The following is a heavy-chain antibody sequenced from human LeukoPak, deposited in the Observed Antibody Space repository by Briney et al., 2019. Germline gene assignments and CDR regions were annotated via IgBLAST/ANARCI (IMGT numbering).Heavy chain of an antibody. Sequence: SETVPLTCTVSGGSISSYYWSWIGQPPEKGLEWVGFLSYSVHSNYNPSLKSRVTISVDTSKNQFSLRLSSVTAADTAIYYCARVEAAGTGTACCGQGSLVTVSS. D-gene: IGHD6-13*01. J-gene: IGHJ4*02. CDR1: GGSISSYY. CDR3: ARVEAAGTGTAC. CDR2: LSYSVHS. V-gene: IGHV4-59*01.